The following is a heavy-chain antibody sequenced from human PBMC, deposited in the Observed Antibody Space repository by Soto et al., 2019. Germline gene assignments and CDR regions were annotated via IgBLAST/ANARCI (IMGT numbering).Heavy chain of an antibody. V-gene: IGHV3-23*01. CDR2: ITGSGGGT. CDR1: GFTFSNYA. J-gene: IGHJ4*02. D-gene: IGHD6-13*01. Sequence: EVQLLECGGGLVQPGGSLRLSCAASGFTFSNYAMTWVRQAPGKGLEWVSVITGSGGGTYFVDSVKGRFTISRDNSKNTVYLQMNSLRAEDTAVYYCAKRPLTAAGFDYWGQGTLVTVSS. CDR3: AKRPLTAAGFDY.